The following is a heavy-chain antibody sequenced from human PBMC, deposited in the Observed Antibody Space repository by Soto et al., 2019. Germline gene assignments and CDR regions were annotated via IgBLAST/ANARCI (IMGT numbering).Heavy chain of an antibody. V-gene: IGHV4-30-2*01. CDR1: GGSISSGGYS. D-gene: IGHD5-12*01. Sequence: SETLSLTCAVSGGSISSGGYSWSWIRQPPGKGLEWIGYIYHSGSTYYNPSLKSRVTISVDRSKNQFSLKLSSVTAADTAVYYCARASVIVATIHFDYWGQGTLVTVSS. CDR2: IYHSGST. J-gene: IGHJ4*02. CDR3: ARASVIVATIHFDY.